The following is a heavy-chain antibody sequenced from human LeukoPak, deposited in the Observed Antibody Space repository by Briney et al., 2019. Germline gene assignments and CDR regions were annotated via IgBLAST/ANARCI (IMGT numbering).Heavy chain of an antibody. V-gene: IGHV1-18*01. D-gene: IGHD2-15*01. CDR1: GYTFTSNA. Sequence: SSVTVSCKASGYTFTSNAISWVRQAPGQGLEWMGWVRPYNVNTNYEQSLQGRVTMTTDTSTSTAYMELRSLRSDDTAVYYCARALGGYVDFWGQRNLVPVSS. CDR3: ARALGGYVDF. CDR2: VRPYNVNT. J-gene: IGHJ4*02.